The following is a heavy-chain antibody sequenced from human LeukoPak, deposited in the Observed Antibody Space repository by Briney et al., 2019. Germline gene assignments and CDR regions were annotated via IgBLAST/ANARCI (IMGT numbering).Heavy chain of an antibody. V-gene: IGHV3-33*06. Sequence: PGGALRLSRAASGFTFSSYGMHRVRQAPGKGPGGGAVIWFDGSNKYYADSVKGRFTISRDNSKNTLYLQMNSLRAEDTAVYYCAKDRYYYDSSGYFSYEGYDYWGQGTLVTVSS. CDR3: AKDRYYYDSSGYFSYEGYDY. D-gene: IGHD3-22*01. CDR1: GFTFSSYG. J-gene: IGHJ4*02. CDR2: IWFDGSNK.